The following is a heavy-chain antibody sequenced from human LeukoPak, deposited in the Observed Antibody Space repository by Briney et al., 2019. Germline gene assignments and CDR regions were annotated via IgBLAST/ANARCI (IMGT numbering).Heavy chain of an antibody. CDR2: IWSDGTNK. V-gene: IGHV3-33*01. D-gene: IGHD4-11*01. CDR1: RFTFSHYG. J-gene: IGHJ4*02. Sequence: PGGSLRLSCAASRFTFSHYGMHWVRQAPGKGLEWVAVIWSDGTNKYYADSVKGRFSISRDDSQKRVFLQMNSLRAEDTAVYYCARDAQRGFDYSNSLQYWGQGALVTVSS. CDR3: ARDAQRGFDYSNSLQY.